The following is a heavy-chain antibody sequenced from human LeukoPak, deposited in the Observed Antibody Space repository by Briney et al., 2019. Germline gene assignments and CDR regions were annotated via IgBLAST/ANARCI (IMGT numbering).Heavy chain of an antibody. Sequence: ASVKVSCKASGGTFSSYAISWVRQAPGQGLEWMGRIIPIFGTANYAQKFQGRVTITTDESTSTAYMELSSLRSEDTAVYYCATLYCSSTSCYGYWGQGTLVTVSS. CDR1: GGTFSSYA. V-gene: IGHV1-69*05. D-gene: IGHD2-2*01. J-gene: IGHJ4*02. CDR2: IIPIFGTA. CDR3: ATLYCSSTSCYGY.